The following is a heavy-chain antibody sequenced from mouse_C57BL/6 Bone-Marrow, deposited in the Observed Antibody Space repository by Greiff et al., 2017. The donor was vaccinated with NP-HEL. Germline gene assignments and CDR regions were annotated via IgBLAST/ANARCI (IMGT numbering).Heavy chain of an antibody. D-gene: IGHD3-2*01. CDR1: GYTFTSYW. CDR2: IDPSDSYT. CDR3: ASWRQL. V-gene: IGHV1-59*01. Sequence: VQLQQPGAELVRPGPSVKLSCKASGYTFTSYWMHWVKQRPGQGLEWIGVIDPSDSYTNYNQKFKGKATLTVDTSSSTAYMQLSSLTSEDSAVYYCASWRQLWGQGTLVTVSA. J-gene: IGHJ3*01.